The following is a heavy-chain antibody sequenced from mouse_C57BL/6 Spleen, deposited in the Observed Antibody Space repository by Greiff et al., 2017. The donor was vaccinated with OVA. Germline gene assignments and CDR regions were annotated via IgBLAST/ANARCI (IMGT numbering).Heavy chain of an antibody. D-gene: IGHD1-1*01. V-gene: IGHV1-50*01. CDR3: ARDYGSTPGFDV. J-gene: IGHJ1*03. CDR1: GYTFTSYW. Sequence: QVQLQQSGAELVKPGASVKLSCKASGYTFTSYWMQWVKQRPGQGLEWIGEIDPSDSYTNYNQKFKGKATLTVDTSSSTAYMQLSSLTSEDSAVYYCARDYGSTPGFDVWGTGTTVTVSS. CDR2: IDPSDSYT.